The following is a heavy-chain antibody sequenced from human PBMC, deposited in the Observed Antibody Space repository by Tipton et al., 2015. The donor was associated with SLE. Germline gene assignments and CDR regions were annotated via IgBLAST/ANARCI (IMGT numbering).Heavy chain of an antibody. CDR2: INTDGSGT. Sequence: SLRLSCTASGFTFSSYWMHWVRQAPGKGLVWVSRINTDGSGTSYADSVRGRFTISRDNAKNTVYLQIDGLRAEDTAVYYCARDGMRYGSGSYFDSWGQGTLVTVSS. CDR1: GFTFSSYW. V-gene: IGHV3-74*01. D-gene: IGHD3-10*01. J-gene: IGHJ4*02. CDR3: ARDGMRYGSGSYFDS.